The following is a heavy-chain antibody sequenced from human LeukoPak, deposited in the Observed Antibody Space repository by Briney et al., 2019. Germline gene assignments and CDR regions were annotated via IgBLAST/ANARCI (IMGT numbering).Heavy chain of an antibody. CDR2: VYDRGGT. CDR1: GDFISRYY. D-gene: IGHD1-26*01. J-gene: IGHJ4*02. Sequence: SETLSLTCTVSGDFISRYYWSWIRQSPGKGLEWIGYVYDRGGTNYNPSLKSRAIISADTSKNQFSLKVTSVTAADTAVYYCARAAYSGSYHSDYWGQGTLATVSS. V-gene: IGHV4-59*01. CDR3: ARAAYSGSYHSDY.